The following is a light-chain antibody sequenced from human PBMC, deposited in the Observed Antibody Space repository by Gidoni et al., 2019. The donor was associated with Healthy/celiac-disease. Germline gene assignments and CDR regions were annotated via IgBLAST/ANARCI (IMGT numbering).Light chain of an antibody. CDR3: QQYGSSPEVT. J-gene: IGKJ4*01. CDR2: GPS. Sequence: EIVLTQSPGTLSLSPGERATLSCRASPRVSSSYLAWYQQKPGQAPRLLIYGPSSRATGNPDRISGSGSGTDFTLTISRLEPEDFAVYYCQQYGSSPEVTFGGGTKVEIK. V-gene: IGKV3-20*01. CDR1: PRVSSSY.